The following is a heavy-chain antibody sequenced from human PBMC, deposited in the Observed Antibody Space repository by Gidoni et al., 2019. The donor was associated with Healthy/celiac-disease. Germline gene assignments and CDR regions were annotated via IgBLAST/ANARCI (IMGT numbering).Heavy chain of an antibody. CDR2: ISWDGGST. CDR3: AKGRREMGATDYYYGMEV. J-gene: IGHJ6*02. V-gene: IGHV3-43*01. Sequence: EVQLVESGGVVVQPGGSLRLSCAASGLTSDDYTLHWVRQAPGKGLEWVSLISWDGGSTYYADSVKGRFTISRDNSKSSLYLQMNSLRTEDTALYYCAKGRREMGATDYYYGMEVWGQGTTVTVSS. D-gene: IGHD1-26*01. CDR1: GLTSDDYT.